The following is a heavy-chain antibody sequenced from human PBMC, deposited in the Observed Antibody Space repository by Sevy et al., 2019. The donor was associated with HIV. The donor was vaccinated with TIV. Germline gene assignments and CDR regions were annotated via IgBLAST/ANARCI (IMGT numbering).Heavy chain of an antibody. CDR2: INWNGDNT. Sequence: GGSLRLSCAASGFPFSDYAMSWVRQPPGKGLEWVSGINWNGDNTGYGDSLKGRFTISRDDAKKSLYLEIHSLRVEETALYYCARSTYYYDTTGYGAFDLWGQGTMVTVSS. D-gene: IGHD3-22*01. CDR1: GFPFSDYA. CDR3: ARSTYYYDTTGYGAFDL. J-gene: IGHJ3*01. V-gene: IGHV3-20*04.